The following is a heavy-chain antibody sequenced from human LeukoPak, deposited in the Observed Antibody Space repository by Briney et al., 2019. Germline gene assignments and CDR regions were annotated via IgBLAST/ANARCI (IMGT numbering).Heavy chain of an antibody. CDR1: GFTFSSSE. J-gene: IGHJ6*03. Sequence: GGSLRLSCAASGFTFSSSEMNWVRLAPGKGQEWVSYISSSGSTIYYADSVKGRFTISRDNAKNSLYLQMNTLRAEDTAVYYCARDLVWFGEPKGYYNYMDVWGKGTTVTVSS. CDR3: ARDLVWFGEPKGYYNYMDV. CDR2: ISSSGSTI. V-gene: IGHV3-48*03. D-gene: IGHD3-10*01.